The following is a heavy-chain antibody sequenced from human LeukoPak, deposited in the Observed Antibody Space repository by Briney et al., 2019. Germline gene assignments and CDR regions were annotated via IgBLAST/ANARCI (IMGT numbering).Heavy chain of an antibody. CDR2: IKSKADGGTT. Sequence: GGSLRLSCAASGFTFSNAWMSWVRQAPGKGLEWVGCIKSKADGGTTDYAAPVKGRFTISRDDSKNTLYLQMNSLKTEDTAVYYCTTDYDILTGPAPYYYYGMDVWGQGTTVTVSS. CDR1: GFTFSNAW. CDR3: TTDYDILTGPAPYYYYGMDV. D-gene: IGHD3-9*01. V-gene: IGHV3-15*01. J-gene: IGHJ6*02.